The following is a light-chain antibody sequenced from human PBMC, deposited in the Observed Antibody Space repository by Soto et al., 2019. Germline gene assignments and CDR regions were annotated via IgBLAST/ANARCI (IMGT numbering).Light chain of an antibody. J-gene: IGKJ1*01. Sequence: EIVLTQSPGTLSLSPGERATLSCRASQSVSSSYLAWYQQKPGQAPRLLIYGASSRATGIPDRFSGSGSGTDFPLPISSLEPEDFAVYYCQQYGRAGTFGQGTKVDIK. CDR3: QQYGRAGT. CDR2: GAS. CDR1: QSVSSSY. V-gene: IGKV3-20*01.